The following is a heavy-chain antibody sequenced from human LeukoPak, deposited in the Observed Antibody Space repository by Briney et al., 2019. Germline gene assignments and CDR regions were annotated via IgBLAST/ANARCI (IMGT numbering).Heavy chain of an antibody. V-gene: IGHV4-59*11. CDR2: IYYSGST. CDR3: ARNTGYDAFDI. J-gene: IGHJ3*02. Sequence: PSETLSLTCTVSGGSISSHYWSWIRQPPGKGLEWIGYIYYSGSTNYNPSLKSRATISVDTSKNQFSLKLSSVTAADTAVYYCARNTGYDAFDIWAKGQWSSSLQ. CDR1: GGSISSHY. D-gene: IGHD3-10*01.